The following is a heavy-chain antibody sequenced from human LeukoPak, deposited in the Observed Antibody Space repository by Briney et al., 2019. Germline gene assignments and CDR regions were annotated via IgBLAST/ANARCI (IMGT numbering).Heavy chain of an antibody. CDR3: ARDDCSSTSCYDHNWFDP. D-gene: IGHD2-2*01. J-gene: IGHJ5*02. V-gene: IGHV3-30*03. CDR1: GFTFSSYG. Sequence: GGSLRLSCAASGFTFSSYGMHWVRQAPGKGLEWVAVISYDGSNKYYADSVKGRFTISRDNSKNTLYLQMNSLRAGDTAVYYCARDDCSSTSCYDHNWFDPWGQGTLVTVSS. CDR2: ISYDGSNK.